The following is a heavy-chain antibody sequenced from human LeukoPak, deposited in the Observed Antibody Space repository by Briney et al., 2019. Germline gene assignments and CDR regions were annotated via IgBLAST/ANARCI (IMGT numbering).Heavy chain of an antibody. CDR3: THDWNRDLLGD. D-gene: IGHD2-15*01. CDR2: IVSTTDGGTT. CDR1: GVYFADAY. Sequence: GGSLRLSCTVSGVYFADAYMTWVRQAPGKGLEWVGRIVSTTDGGTTDYAAPVNGRFTISRDDSQNKMFLQMNRLKTEDTAIYYCTHDWNRDLLGDWGQGTLVTVSS. V-gene: IGHV3-15*04. J-gene: IGHJ4*02.